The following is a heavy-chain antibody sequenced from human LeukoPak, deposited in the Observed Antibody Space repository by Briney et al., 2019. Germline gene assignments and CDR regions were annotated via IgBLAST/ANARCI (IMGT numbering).Heavy chain of an antibody. V-gene: IGHV3-11*04. Sequence: PGGTLRLSCAASGFTFSDYYMSWIRQAPGKGLKWVSYISSSGSTIYYADSVKGRFTISRDNAKNSLYLQMNSLRAEDTAVYYCATYTSTGAFDIWGQGTMVTVSS. CDR3: ATYTSTGAFDI. CDR2: ISSSGSTI. D-gene: IGHD5-18*01. CDR1: GFTFSDYY. J-gene: IGHJ3*02.